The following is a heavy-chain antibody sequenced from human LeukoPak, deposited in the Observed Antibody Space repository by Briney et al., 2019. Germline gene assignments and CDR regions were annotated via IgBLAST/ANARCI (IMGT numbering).Heavy chain of an antibody. V-gene: IGHV3-21*01. Sequence: GGSLRLSCAASGLTFSSYSMNWVRQAPGKGLEWVSSISSSSSYIYYADSVKGRFTISRDNAKNSLYLQMNSLRAEDTAVYYCATDREHYYYYGMDVWGQGTTVTVSS. CDR2: ISSSSSYI. CDR3: ATDREHYYYYGMDV. CDR1: GLTFSSYS. J-gene: IGHJ6*02.